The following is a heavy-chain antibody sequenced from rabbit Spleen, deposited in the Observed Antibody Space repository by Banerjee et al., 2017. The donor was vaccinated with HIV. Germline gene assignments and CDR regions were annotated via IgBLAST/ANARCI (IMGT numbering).Heavy chain of an antibody. CDR3: ASAYSDIYFSL. J-gene: IGHJ4*01. D-gene: IGHD6-1*01. CDR1: GFTLSSGYD. CDR2: VYAGSSGNT. Sequence: QEQLVESGGGLVTPGASLTLTCKASGFTLSSGYDICWVRQAPGKGLEWIACVYAGSSGNTYSATWAKGRFTISKTSSTTVTLQMTSLTAADTATYFCASAYSDIYFSLWGQGTLVTVS. V-gene: IGHV1S45*01.